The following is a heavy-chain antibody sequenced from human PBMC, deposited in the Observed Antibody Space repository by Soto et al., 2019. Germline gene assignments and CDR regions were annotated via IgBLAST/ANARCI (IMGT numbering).Heavy chain of an antibody. CDR1: GYTFTRYG. CDR2: ISPYNGNT. D-gene: IGHD5-18*01. J-gene: IGHJ6*02. CDR3: ASYTAMGFYYGMDV. Sequence: ASMKVSFKASGYTFTRYGISWVRQAPGQGLEWMGWISPYNGNTNYAQKVQGRVTITTDKSTSTAYMELSSLRSEDTAVYYCASYTAMGFYYGMDVWGQGTTVTVSS. V-gene: IGHV1-18*01.